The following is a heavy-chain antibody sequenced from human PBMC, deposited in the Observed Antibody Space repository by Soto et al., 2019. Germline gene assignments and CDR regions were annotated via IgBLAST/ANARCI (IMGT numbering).Heavy chain of an antibody. CDR3: ARADIVVVPAATPTYYYYYYMDV. CDR1: GFTFSSYS. V-gene: IGHV3-48*01. CDR2: ISSSSSTI. J-gene: IGHJ6*03. Sequence: PWGSLRLSCAASGFTFSSYSMNWVRQAPGKGLEWVSYISSSSSTIYYADSVKGRFTISRDNAKNSLYLQMNSLRAEDTAVYYCARADIVVVPAATPTYYYYYYMDVWGKGTTVTVSS. D-gene: IGHD2-2*01.